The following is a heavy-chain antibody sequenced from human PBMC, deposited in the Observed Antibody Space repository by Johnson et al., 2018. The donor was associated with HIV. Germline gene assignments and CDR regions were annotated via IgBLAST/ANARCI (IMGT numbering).Heavy chain of an antibody. CDR3: ARVSSNGDSSGLVDTFDM. V-gene: IGHV3-33*01. CDR2: IRYDGSNK. CDR1: GFTFSSYG. J-gene: IGHJ3*02. Sequence: QVQLVESGGGVVQPGRSLRLSCAASGFTFSSYGMHWVRQAPGKGLEWVAFIRYDGSNKYYADSVKGRFTISRDNSKNTLYLQMNSLRAEDTALYYCARVSSNGDSSGLVDTFDMWGQGTMVTVSS. D-gene: IGHD3-22*01.